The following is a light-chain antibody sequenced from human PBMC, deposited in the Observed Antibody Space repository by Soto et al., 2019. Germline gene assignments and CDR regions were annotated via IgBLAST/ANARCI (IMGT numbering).Light chain of an antibody. CDR3: QQYSISWT. CDR2: KAS. Sequence: DIQMTQSPSTLSASVGDRVTITCRASQSISSWLAWYQQKPGKAPKLLIYKASTLESGDPSRFSGSGSGTEFTLTISSLQADDFDTYYCQQYSISWTFGQGTKVEIK. V-gene: IGKV1-5*03. J-gene: IGKJ1*01. CDR1: QSISSW.